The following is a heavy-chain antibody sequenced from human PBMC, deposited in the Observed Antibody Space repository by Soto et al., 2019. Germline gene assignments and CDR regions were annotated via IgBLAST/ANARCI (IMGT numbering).Heavy chain of an antibody. D-gene: IGHD2-2*01. J-gene: IGHJ6*02. CDR1: GYTFTSYY. Sequence: ASVKVSCKASGYTFTSYYMHWVRQAPGQGLEWMGIINPSGGSTSYAQKFQGRVTMTRDTSTSTVYMELSSLRSEDTAVYYCARGRGFRPSYCSSTSCRYYYYYYGMEVWGQGTTVTVS. CDR2: INPSGGST. CDR3: ARGRGFRPSYCSSTSCRYYYYYYGMEV. V-gene: IGHV1-46*01.